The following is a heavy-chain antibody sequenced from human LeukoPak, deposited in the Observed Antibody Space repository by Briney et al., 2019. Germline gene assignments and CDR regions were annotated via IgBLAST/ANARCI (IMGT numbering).Heavy chain of an antibody. J-gene: IGHJ4*02. CDR2: IYYSGST. D-gene: IGHD5-18*01. CDR1: GGSISSGSHY. V-gene: IGHV4-61*01. Sequence: PSETLSLTCTVSGGSISSGSHYWSWIRQPPGKGLEWIGSIYYSGSTNYNPSLKSRVTISVDTSKNQFSLKLSSVTAADTALYYCARENGYRYDYWGQGTLVTVSS. CDR3: ARENGYRYDY.